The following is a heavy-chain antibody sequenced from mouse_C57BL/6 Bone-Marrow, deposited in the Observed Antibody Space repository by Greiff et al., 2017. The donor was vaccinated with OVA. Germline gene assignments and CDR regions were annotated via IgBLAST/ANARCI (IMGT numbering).Heavy chain of an antibody. CDR3: TADYDVDY. Sequence: EVKLVESGGGLVQPGGSMKLSCVASGFTFRNYWMNWVRQSPEKGLERVAQIRLKSDNYATHYAESVKGRFTISRDDSKSSVYLQMNNLRAEDTGIYYCTADYDVDYWGQGTTLPVSS. CDR1: GFTFRNYW. V-gene: IGHV6-3*01. J-gene: IGHJ2*01. CDR2: IRLKSDNYAT. D-gene: IGHD2-4*01.